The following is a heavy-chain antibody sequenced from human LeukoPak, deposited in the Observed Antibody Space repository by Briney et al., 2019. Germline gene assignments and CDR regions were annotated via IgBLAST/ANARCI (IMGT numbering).Heavy chain of an antibody. V-gene: IGHV4-39*07. CDR1: GGSISSSSYY. CDR3: ARGYYDILTGPEPAFDY. J-gene: IGHJ4*02. D-gene: IGHD3-9*01. CDR2: IYYSGST. Sequence: LETLSLTCTVSGGSISSSSYYWGWIRQPPGKGLEWIGGIYYSGSTYYNPSLKSRVTISVDTSKNQFSLKLSSVTAADTAVYYCARGYYDILTGPEPAFDYWGQGTLVTVSS.